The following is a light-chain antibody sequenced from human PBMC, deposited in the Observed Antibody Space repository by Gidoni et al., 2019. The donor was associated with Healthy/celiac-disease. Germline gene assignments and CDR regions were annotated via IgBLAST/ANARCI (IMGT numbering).Light chain of an antibody. V-gene: IGKV1-5*03. CDR1: QSISSW. CDR3: QQYNSYLFT. Sequence: DIQMTQSPSTLSASVGDRVTITCRASQSISSWLPWYQQKPGKAPKLLIYKASSLESGGPSRLSGSGSGTEFTLTISSLQPDDFATYYCQQYNSYLFTFGPGTKVDIK. CDR2: KAS. J-gene: IGKJ3*01.